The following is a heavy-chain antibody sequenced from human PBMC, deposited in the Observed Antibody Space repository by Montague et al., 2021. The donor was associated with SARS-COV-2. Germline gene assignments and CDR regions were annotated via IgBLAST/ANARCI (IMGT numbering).Heavy chain of an antibody. Sequence: SETLSLTCTVSGGSISSSSYYWGWIRQPPGKGLEWIGSIYYSGSTYYSPSLKSRVTISVDTSKNQFSLKPSSVTAADTAVYYCASPGVYYDSSGLLGFDYWGRGTLVTVSS. CDR2: IYYSGST. D-gene: IGHD3-22*01. CDR3: ASPGVYYDSSGLLGFDY. CDR1: GGSISSSSYY. J-gene: IGHJ4*02. V-gene: IGHV4-39*01.